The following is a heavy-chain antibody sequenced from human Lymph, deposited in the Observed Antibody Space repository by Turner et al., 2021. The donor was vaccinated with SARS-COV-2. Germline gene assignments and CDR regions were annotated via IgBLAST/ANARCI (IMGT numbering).Heavy chain of an antibody. CDR2: IIPILGIA. CDR1: GGTFSSYA. J-gene: IGHJ6*02. D-gene: IGHD3-16*01. Sequence: QVQLVQSGAEVKKPGSSVKVSCKASGGTFSSYAISWVRQAPGQGLEWMGGIIPILGIANYAQRFQGRVTITADKSTSKAYLELRSLRSEETAGYYWARKAAPGMGGGVFYYYYGMDVWGQGTTVTVSS. V-gene: IGHV1-69*10. CDR3: ARKAAPGMGGGVFYYYYGMDV.